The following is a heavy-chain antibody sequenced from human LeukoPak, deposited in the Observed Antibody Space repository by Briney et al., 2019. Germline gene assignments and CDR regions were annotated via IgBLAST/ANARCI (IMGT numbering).Heavy chain of an antibody. CDR3: ARDSYSSSSAD. Sequence: GGSLRLSCAASGFTFSSYSMNWVRQAPGKGLEWVSSISSSSSYIYYADSVKGRSTISRDNAKNSLHLQMNSLRAEDTAVYYCARDSYSSSSADWGQGTLVTVSS. CDR2: ISSSSSYI. V-gene: IGHV3-21*01. D-gene: IGHD6-6*01. J-gene: IGHJ4*02. CDR1: GFTFSSYS.